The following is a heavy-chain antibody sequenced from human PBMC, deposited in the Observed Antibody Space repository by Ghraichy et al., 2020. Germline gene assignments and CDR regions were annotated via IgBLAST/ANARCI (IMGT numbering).Heavy chain of an antibody. CDR3: ARDQVYCSGGSCYSKRTNWFDP. Sequence: SQTLSLTCAVYGGSFSGYYWSWIRQPPGKGLEWIGEINHSGSTNYNPSLKSRVTISVDTSRNQFSLKLSSVTAADTAVYYCARDQVYCSGGSCYSKRTNWFDPWGQGTLVTVSS. CDR1: GGSFSGYY. CDR2: INHSGST. V-gene: IGHV4-34*01. D-gene: IGHD2-15*01. J-gene: IGHJ5*02.